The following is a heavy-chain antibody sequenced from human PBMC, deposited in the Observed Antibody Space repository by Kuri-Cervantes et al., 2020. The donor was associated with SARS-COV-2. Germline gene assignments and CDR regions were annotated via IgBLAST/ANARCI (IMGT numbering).Heavy chain of an antibody. D-gene: IGHD3-10*01. V-gene: IGHV3-7*05. CDR1: GFSFSTYW. Sequence: GESLKISCAASGFSFSTYWMTWVRQAPGIGLEWVANIKQDRSEEYYVDSVKGRFIISRDNARAALYLQMNSLRAEDTAVYYCARVDQYGSGNYYNPAYYYGINVWGQGTTVTVSS. CDR3: ARVDQYGSGNYYNPAYYYGINV. J-gene: IGHJ6*02. CDR2: IKQDRSEE.